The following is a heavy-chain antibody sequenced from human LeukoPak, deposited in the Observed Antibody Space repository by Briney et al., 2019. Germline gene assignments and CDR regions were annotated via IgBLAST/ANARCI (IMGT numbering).Heavy chain of an antibody. Sequence: PSGTLSLTCVVSGGSIVSDIWWSWVRQPPGKGLQWVGEMMHRGSTNYNPSLKSRVTISVDKSKNQFSLMLTSVTAADTAVYYCARKGLSPPPGPQPDTRRTAFDSWGQGTMVTVSS. D-gene: IGHD1-1*01. V-gene: IGHV4-4*02. CDR1: GGSIVSDIW. CDR3: ARKGLSPPPGPQPDTRRTAFDS. CDR2: MMHRGST. J-gene: IGHJ3*01.